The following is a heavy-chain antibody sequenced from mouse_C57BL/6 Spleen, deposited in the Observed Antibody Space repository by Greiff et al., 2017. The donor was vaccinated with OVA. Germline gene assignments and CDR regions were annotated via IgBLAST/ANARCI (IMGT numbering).Heavy chain of an antibody. D-gene: IGHD3-3*01. CDR3: ARGAGGPFDY. CDR1: GYSITSCYY. CDR2: ISYDGSN. J-gene: IGHJ2*01. Sequence: EVQLQQSGPGLVKPSQSLSLTCSVTGYSITSCYYWNWIRQFPGNKLEWMGYISYDGSNNYNPSLKNRISITRDTSKNQFFLKLNSVTTEDTATYCCARGAGGPFDYWGQGTTLTVSS. V-gene: IGHV3-6*01.